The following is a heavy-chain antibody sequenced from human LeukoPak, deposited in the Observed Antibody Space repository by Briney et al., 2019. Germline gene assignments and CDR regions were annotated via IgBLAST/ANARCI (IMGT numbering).Heavy chain of an antibody. CDR1: GGSISSSSYY. D-gene: IGHD2-21*02. J-gene: IGHJ4*02. Sequence: SETLSLTCTVSGGSISSSSYYWGWIRQPPGKGLEWIGSIYYSGSTYYNPSLKSRVTISVDTSENQFSLKLSSVTAADTAVYYCARESVVVTAIQDYWGQGTLVTVSS. CDR2: IYYSGST. CDR3: ARESVVVTAIQDY. V-gene: IGHV4-39*07.